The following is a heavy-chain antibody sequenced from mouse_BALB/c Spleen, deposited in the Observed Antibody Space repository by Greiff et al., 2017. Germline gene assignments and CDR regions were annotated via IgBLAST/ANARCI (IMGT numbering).Heavy chain of an antibody. Sequence: VMLVESGPELVKPGASVTMSCKASGYTFTDYVISWVKQRTGPGLEWIGEIYPGSGSTYYNEKFKGKATLTADKSSNTDYMQLSSLTSEDSAVYFCARTDYYGSSSQRWGQGTTLTVSS. CDR1: GYTFTDYV. V-gene: IGHV1-77*01. CDR3: ARTDYYGSSSQR. J-gene: IGHJ2*01. D-gene: IGHD1-1*01. CDR2: IYPGSGST.